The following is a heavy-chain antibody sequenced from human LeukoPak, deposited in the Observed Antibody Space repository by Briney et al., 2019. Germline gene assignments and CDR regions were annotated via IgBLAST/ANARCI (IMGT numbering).Heavy chain of an antibody. J-gene: IGHJ3*02. CDR3: ARGKKSIYAFDI. CDR2: IYTSGST. D-gene: IGHD6-6*01. V-gene: IGHV4-4*07. CDR1: GGAITNYY. Sequence: SETLSLTCGVSGGAITNYYWNWIRQAPGKGLEWIGRIYTSGSTNYNPSLKSRVTISVDTSKNQFSLKLSSVTAADTAVYYCARGKKSIYAFDIWGQGTMVTVSS.